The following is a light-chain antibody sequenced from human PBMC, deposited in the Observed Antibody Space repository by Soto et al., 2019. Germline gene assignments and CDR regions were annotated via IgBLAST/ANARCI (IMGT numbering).Light chain of an antibody. J-gene: IGKJ5*01. Sequence: EIVLTQSPGILYLSPGERASLSCGASQSISSSFLAWYQQKPGQAPRLLIYGASSRATGIPDRFSGTGSETDFTLTISRLEPEDFAVYYCQPYDNSPITFGQGTRLEIK. CDR2: GAS. CDR1: QSISSSF. V-gene: IGKV3-20*01. CDR3: QPYDNSPIT.